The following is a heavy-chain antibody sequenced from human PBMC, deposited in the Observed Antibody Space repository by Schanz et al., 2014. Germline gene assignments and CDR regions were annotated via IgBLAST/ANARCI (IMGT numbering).Heavy chain of an antibody. CDR3: ARIQYSHSYGGGRDK. V-gene: IGHV3-30*19. Sequence: VQLVESGGGVVQPGGSLRLSCAASGFSFSDYGMHWVRQAPGKGLEWVALISYDGSRKYYADSVKGRFTISRDNSMNTVYLQMSSLGADDTAIFFCARIQYSHSYGGGRDKWGQGTLVTVSS. CDR1: GFSFSDYG. J-gene: IGHJ4*02. D-gene: IGHD5-18*01. CDR2: ISYDGSRK.